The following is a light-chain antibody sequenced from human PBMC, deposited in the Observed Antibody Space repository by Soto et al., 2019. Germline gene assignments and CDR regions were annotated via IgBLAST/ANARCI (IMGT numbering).Light chain of an antibody. CDR3: QQYDSSPQR. CDR2: GAS. J-gene: IGKJ1*01. CDR1: QSLSSSS. Sequence: ENVLKQSPGTLSLSPEEGAPVPCRASQSLSSSSLAWYQQKPGQVPRLLISGASSRAADIPDRFSGSGSGTDFTLTIYCLEPEEFAVYYCQQYDSSPQRLGQGAKEDIK. V-gene: IGKV3-20*01.